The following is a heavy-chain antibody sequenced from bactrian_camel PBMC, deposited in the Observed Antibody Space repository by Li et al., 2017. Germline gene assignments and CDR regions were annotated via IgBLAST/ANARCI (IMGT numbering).Heavy chain of an antibody. D-gene: IGHD1*01. V-gene: IGHV3S54*01. Sequence: QVQLVESGGGSVQAGGSLRLSCAAPGNTVSRHCMGWFRQAPGKQREGVATIYTGGGATDYADSVKGRFTLSVDNAKTTAYLQMNSLKPEDTAQYYCAAYYCPRTMLSILDTRLVDYSSHGTQVTVS. J-gene: IGHJ4*01. CDR2: IYTGGGAT. CDR1: GNTVSRHC.